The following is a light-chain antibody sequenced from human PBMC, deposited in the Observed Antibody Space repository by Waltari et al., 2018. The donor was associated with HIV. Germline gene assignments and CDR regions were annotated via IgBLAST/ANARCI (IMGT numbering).Light chain of an antibody. CDR2: GAS. CDR3: QQNHDWHPTT. V-gene: IGKV3-15*01. J-gene: IGKJ5*01. Sequence: EIVLTQSPATLSVSPGDTATLSCSASQSVYTNVAWYQQKLGQAPRLPIYGASTRAIGIPARFSGSGSGMEFSLTISSLQSEDFAVYFCQQNHDWHPTTFGQGTRLEIK. CDR1: QSVYTN.